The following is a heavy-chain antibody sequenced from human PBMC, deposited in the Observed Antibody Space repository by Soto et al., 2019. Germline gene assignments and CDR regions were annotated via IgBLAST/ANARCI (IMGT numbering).Heavy chain of an antibody. CDR1: GGSISSGGYS. D-gene: IGHD2-8*02. V-gene: IGHV4-30-2*01. CDR3: ASGRRGDKPLLV. Sequence: QLQLQESGSGLVKPSQTLSLTCAVSGGSISSGGYSWSWIRQPPGKGLEWIGYIYHSGSTYYNPPVTSGFTLSVDRSKSQFALKLSSVTAADTAVYYCASGRRGDKPLLVWGQGTLVTVSS. CDR2: IYHSGST. J-gene: IGHJ4*02.